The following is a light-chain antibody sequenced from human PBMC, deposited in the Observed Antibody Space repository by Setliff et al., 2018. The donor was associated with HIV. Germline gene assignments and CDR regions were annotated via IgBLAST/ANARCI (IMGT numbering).Light chain of an antibody. Sequence: NFLLTQLHSVSASPGKTVTISCTHSSGSIASNFVQWYQQRPGSSTRAIIFEDSQRPSELPDRFSGSINSLSNSASLSISGLKTEDEADYYCQSCDTSDVVFRGGPKVTVL. V-gene: IGLV6-57*01. CDR3: QSCDTSDVV. J-gene: IGLJ3*02. CDR1: SGSIASNF. CDR2: EDS.